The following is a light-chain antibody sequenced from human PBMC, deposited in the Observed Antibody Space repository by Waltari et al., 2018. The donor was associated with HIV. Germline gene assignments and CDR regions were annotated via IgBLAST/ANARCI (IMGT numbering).Light chain of an antibody. J-gene: IGKJ2*01. Sequence: EIMMTQSPLSLPVTPGEPASISCRSSQSLLHSNGYKYLDWYLQKPEQSPQLLIYLGSTRASGVPDRCSGSGTGTDFTLKISRVEAEDVGVYYCMQLLETPRVPVGQGTELEIK. CDR3: MQLLETPRVP. V-gene: IGKV2-28*01. CDR2: LGS. CDR1: QSLLHSNGYKY.